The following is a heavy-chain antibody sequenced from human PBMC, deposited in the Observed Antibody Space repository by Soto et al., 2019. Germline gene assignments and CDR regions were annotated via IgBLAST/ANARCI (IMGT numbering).Heavy chain of an antibody. J-gene: IGHJ6*02. V-gene: IGHV1-69*13. Sequence: ASVKVSCKSSGGTFSSYAISCVRQAPGQGLEWMGGIIPIFGTANYAQKFQGRVTITADESTSTAYMELSSLRSEDTAVYYCARVAPPGIAVAGPYGMDVWGQGATVTVSS. CDR3: ARVAPPGIAVAGPYGMDV. D-gene: IGHD6-19*01. CDR1: GGTFSSYA. CDR2: IIPIFGTA.